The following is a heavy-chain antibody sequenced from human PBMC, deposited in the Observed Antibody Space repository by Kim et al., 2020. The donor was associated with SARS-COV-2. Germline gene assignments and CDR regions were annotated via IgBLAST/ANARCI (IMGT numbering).Heavy chain of an antibody. CDR3: ARDQRWDSSGLFDY. CDR2: ISYDGSNK. D-gene: IGHD3-22*01. Sequence: GGSLRLSCAASGFTFSSYAMHWVRQAPGKGLEWVAVISYDGSNKYYADSVKGRFTISRDNSKNTLYLQMNSLRAEDTAVYYCARDQRWDSSGLFDYWGQGTLGTVSS. CDR1: GFTFSSYA. V-gene: IGHV3-30*04. J-gene: IGHJ4*02.